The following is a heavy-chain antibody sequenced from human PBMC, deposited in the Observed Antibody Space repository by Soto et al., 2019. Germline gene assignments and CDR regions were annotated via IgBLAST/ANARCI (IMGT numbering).Heavy chain of an antibody. D-gene: IGHD3-16*01. CDR1: GYTFTSYD. V-gene: IGHV1-8*01. Sequence: ASVKVSCKASGYTFTSYDINWVRQATGQGLEWMGWMNPNSGNTGYAQKFQGRVTMTRNTSVSTAHMELSSLRSEDTAVYYCARGFRGDPYYYYYMDVWGKGTTVTVSS. CDR3: ARGFRGDPYYYYYMDV. CDR2: MNPNSGNT. J-gene: IGHJ6*03.